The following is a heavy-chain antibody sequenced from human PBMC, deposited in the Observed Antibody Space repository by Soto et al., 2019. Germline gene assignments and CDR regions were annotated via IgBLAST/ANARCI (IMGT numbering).Heavy chain of an antibody. D-gene: IGHD6-13*01. Sequence: LRLSCAASGFTFSSYGMHWVRQAPGKGLEWVAVIWYDGSNKYYADSVKGRFTISRDNSKNTLYLQMNSLRAEDTAVYYCARDRSSSSWSTYGMDVWGQGTTVTVSS. CDR1: GFTFSSYG. CDR2: IWYDGSNK. J-gene: IGHJ6*02. V-gene: IGHV3-33*01. CDR3: ARDRSSSSWSTYGMDV.